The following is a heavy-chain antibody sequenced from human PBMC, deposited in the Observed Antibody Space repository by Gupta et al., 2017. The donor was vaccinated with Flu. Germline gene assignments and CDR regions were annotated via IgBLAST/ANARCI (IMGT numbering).Heavy chain of an antibody. D-gene: IGHD5-12*01. V-gene: IGHV4-39*01. J-gene: IGHJ4*02. CDR2: FCYTATT. CDR3: ARRLGGYDYTDY. Sequence: GKGLEWIGAFCYTATTYFNPSLQSRVIVSIDRSKDQFSLKLSSMTAADTAVYFCARRLGGYDYTDYWGQGTLVTVSS.